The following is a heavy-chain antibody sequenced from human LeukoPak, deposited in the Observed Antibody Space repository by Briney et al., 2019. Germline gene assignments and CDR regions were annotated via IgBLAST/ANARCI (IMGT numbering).Heavy chain of an antibody. Sequence: GASVKVSCKASGYTFTSYGVNWVRQAPGQGLEWMGWISAYNGNTNYAQKLQGRVTMTTDTSTSTAYMELRSLRSDDTAVYYCARIPLGYSGAYYFDYWGQGTLVTVSP. V-gene: IGHV1-18*01. J-gene: IGHJ4*02. CDR2: ISAYNGNT. CDR1: GYTFTSYG. D-gene: IGHD5-12*01. CDR3: ARIPLGYSGAYYFDY.